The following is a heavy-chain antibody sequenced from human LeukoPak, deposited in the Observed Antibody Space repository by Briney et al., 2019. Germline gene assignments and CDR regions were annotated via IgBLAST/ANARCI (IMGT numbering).Heavy chain of an antibody. Sequence: PGGSLRLSCAASGFTFNAYSMNWVRQAPGKGLEWVSNIISRGDTTHYAASVKARFTIPRDNAKNSVFLHLNSLRGDDPAVYSCARGRDYFPVFSCDINSWGRGPLAPASS. D-gene: IGHD4-11*01. J-gene: IGHJ4*02. CDR3: ARGRDYFPVFSCDINS. V-gene: IGHV3-48*04. CDR1: GFTFNAYS. CDR2: IISRGDTT.